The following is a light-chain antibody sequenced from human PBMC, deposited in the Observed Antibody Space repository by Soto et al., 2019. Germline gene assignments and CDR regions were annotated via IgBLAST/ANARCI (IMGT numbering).Light chain of an antibody. CDR3: QQYGSSPYT. CDR2: GTS. Sequence: EIVLTQSPGTLSLSPGERATLSCWASQSVSSSYLAWYQQKPGQAPRLLIHGTSRRATGIPDRFSGSGSGTDFTLTISRVEPEDSAVYYCQQYGSSPYTFGLGTKVDIK. CDR1: QSVSSSY. V-gene: IGKV3-20*01. J-gene: IGKJ2*01.